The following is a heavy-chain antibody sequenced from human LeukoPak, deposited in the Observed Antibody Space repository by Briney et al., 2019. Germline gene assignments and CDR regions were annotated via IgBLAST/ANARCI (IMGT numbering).Heavy chain of an antibody. V-gene: IGHV4-38-2*01. Sequence: SETLSLTCGVSDYSIGSGYYWGWIRQPPGKGLEWIGSIHHSGSAYYNPSLKSRVTISVDTSKNQFSLRLSSVTAADTAVYYCARALYYYDNSGYPDYWGQGTLVTVSS. CDR1: DYSIGSGYY. J-gene: IGHJ4*02. D-gene: IGHD3-22*01. CDR3: ARALYYYDNSGYPDY. CDR2: IHHSGSA.